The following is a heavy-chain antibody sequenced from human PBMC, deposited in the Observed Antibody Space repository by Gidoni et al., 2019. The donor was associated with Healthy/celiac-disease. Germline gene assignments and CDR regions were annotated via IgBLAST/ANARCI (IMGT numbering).Heavy chain of an antibody. V-gene: IGHV5-51*01. CDR3: ARVPGGVTTLPYYFDY. CDR1: GYSFTSYG. Sequence: EVQLVQSGAEVKKPGESLKISRKGSGYSFTSYGIGWVRQTPVEGLEWLGFIYPGDSDTIYRPSFQGQVTISADKSISTAYLQWSSLKASDTAMYYCARVPGGVTTLPYYFDYWGQGTLVTVSS. CDR2: IYPGDSDT. J-gene: IGHJ4*02. D-gene: IGHD4-17*01.